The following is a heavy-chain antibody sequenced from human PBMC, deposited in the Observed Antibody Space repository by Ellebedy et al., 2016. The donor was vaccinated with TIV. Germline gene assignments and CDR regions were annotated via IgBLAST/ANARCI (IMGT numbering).Heavy chain of an antibody. J-gene: IGHJ6*02. CDR1: GGSISSSSYY. V-gene: IGHV4-39*01. D-gene: IGHD4/OR15-4a*01. Sequence: GSLRLSXTVSGGSISSSSYYWGWIRQPPGKGLEWIGSIYYSGSTYYNPSLKSRVTISVDTSKNQFSLKLSSVTAADTAVYYCARGRYHGAQGYYYYGMDIWGQGTTVTVSS. CDR3: ARGRYHGAQGYYYYGMDI. CDR2: IYYSGST.